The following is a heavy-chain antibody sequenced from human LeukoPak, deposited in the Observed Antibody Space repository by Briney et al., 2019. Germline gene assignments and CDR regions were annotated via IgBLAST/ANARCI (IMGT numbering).Heavy chain of an antibody. CDR2: ISGSGGST. J-gene: IGHJ4*02. CDR1: GFTFSSYA. Sequence: GGSLRLSCAVSGFTFSSYAMSWVRQAPGKGLEWVSAISGSGGSTYYADSVKGRFTISRDNSKNTLYLQMNSLRAEDTAVYYCARVCYGDYGYFDYWGQGTLVTVSS. D-gene: IGHD4-17*01. CDR3: ARVCYGDYGYFDY. V-gene: IGHV3-23*01.